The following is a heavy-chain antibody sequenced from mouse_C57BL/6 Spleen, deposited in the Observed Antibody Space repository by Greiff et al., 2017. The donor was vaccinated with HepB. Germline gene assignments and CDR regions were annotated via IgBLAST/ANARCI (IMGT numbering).Heavy chain of an antibody. CDR2: IHPNSGSN. V-gene: IGHV1-64*01. J-gene: IGHJ3*01. CDR1: GYTFTSYW. CDR3: ARGRLGGAY. Sequence: VQLQQPGAELVKPGASVKLSCKASGYTFTSYWMHWVKQRPGQGLEWIGMIHPNSGSNNYNEKFKSKATLTVDKSSSTAYMQLSSLTSEDSAVYYCARGRLGGAYWGQGTLVTVSA. D-gene: IGHD4-1*01.